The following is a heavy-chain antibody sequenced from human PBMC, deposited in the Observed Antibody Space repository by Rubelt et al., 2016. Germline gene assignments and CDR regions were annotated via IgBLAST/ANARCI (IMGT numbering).Heavy chain of an antibody. J-gene: IGHJ5*02. D-gene: IGHD3-22*01. V-gene: IGHV3-15*01. CDR3: TTDRYYYDSSGFPWFDP. CDR2: IKSKTDGGTT. Sequence: SLRLSCAASGFTFSNACMSWVRQAPGKGLEWVGRIKSKTDGGTTDYAAPVKGRFTISRDDSKNTLYLQMNSLKTEDTAVYYCTTDRYYYDSSGFPWFDPWGQGTLVTVSS. CDR1: GFTFSNAC.